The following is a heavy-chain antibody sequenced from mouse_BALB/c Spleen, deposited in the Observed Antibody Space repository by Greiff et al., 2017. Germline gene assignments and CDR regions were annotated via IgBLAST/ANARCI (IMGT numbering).Heavy chain of an antibody. CDR2: ISYSGST. J-gene: IGHJ2*01. Sequence: DVKLQESGPGLVKPSQSLSLTCTVTGYSITSDYAWNWIRQFPGNKLEWMGYISYSGSTSYNPSLKSRISITRDTSKNQFFLQLNSVTTEDTATYYCARSGDYDGAYFDYWGQGTTLTVSS. CDR3: ARSGDYDGAYFDY. CDR1: GYSITSDYA. D-gene: IGHD2-4*01. V-gene: IGHV3-2*02.